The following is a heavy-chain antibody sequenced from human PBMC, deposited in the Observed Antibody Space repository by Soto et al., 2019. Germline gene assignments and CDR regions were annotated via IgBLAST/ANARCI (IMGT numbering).Heavy chain of an antibody. J-gene: IGHJ6*02. CDR1: GGSISSSNW. D-gene: IGHD4-4*01. CDR2: IYHSGST. V-gene: IGHV4-4*02. Sequence: SGTLSLTCAVSGGSISSSNWWSWVRQPPGKGLEWIGEIYHSGSTNYNPSLKSRVTISVDKSKNQFSLKLSSVTAADTAVYYCARVSGTNYVYYYYGMDVWGQGTTVTVSS. CDR3: ARVSGTNYVYYYYGMDV.